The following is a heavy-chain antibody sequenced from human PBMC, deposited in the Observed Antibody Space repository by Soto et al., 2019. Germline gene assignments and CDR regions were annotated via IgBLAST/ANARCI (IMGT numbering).Heavy chain of an antibody. Sequence: QVQLQESGPGLVKPSQTLSLTCTVSGGSISSGDHHWNWIRQPPGKGLEGIGYIYYSGSTHYNPSLKSRVTISVDTSKNQFSLKLSSVTAADTAVYYCARDWIGAYYYYGMDVWGQGTTVTVSS. J-gene: IGHJ6*02. CDR3: ARDWIGAYYYYGMDV. D-gene: IGHD3-3*01. CDR1: GGSISSGDHH. V-gene: IGHV4-30-4*01. CDR2: IYYSGST.